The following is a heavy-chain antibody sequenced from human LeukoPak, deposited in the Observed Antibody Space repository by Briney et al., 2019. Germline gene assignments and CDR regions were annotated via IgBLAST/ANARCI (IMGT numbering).Heavy chain of an antibody. CDR3: ARVPWGSYGDYLNGMDV. D-gene: IGHD4-17*01. J-gene: IGHJ6*02. CDR1: GLTFSSYA. CDR2: ISSSSSYI. Sequence: PGGSLRLSCAASGLTFSSYAMSWVRQAPGKGLEWVSSISSSSSYIYYADSVKGRFTISRDNAKNSLYLQMNSLRAEDTAVYYCARVPWGSYGDYLNGMDVWGQGTTVTVSS. V-gene: IGHV3-21*01.